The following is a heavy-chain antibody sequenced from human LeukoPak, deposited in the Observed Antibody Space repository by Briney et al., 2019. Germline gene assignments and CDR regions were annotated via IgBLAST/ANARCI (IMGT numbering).Heavy chain of an antibody. D-gene: IGHD2-15*01. V-gene: IGHV1-46*01. CDR3: ARAGGGRNFDY. CDR2: INPSGGST. J-gene: IGHJ4*02. CDR1: GYTFTSYY. Sequence: ASVKVSCKASGYTFTSYYMHWVRQAPGQGLEWMGIINPSGGSTSYAQKFQGRVTTTRDTSTSTVYMELGSLRSEDTAVYYCARAGGGRNFDYWGQGTLVTVSS.